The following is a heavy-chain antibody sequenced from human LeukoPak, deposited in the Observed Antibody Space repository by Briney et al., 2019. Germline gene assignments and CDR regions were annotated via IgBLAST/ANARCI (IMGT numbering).Heavy chain of an antibody. V-gene: IGHV1-24*01. CDR2: FDPEDGET. J-gene: IGHJ4*02. Sequence: GASVKVSCKASGYTFTGYYIHWVRQAPGQGLEWMGGFDPEDGETIYAQKFQGRVTMTEDTSTDTAYMELSSLRSEDTAVYYCATIPHWGQGTLVTVSS. CDR3: ATIPH. CDR1: GYTFTGYY.